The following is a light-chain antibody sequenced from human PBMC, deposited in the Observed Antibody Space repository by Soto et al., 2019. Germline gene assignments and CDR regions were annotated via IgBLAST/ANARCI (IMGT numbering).Light chain of an antibody. V-gene: IGKV1-5*03. CDR2: KAS. Sequence: IQMTQSPYTLSASVGDRVAITCRASQSISSWLAWYQQKPGKAPKLLIYKASTLESGVPSRFSGSGSGTEFTLTISSLQPDDFATYYCQEYNSYWTFGQGTKVDI. J-gene: IGKJ1*01. CDR1: QSISSW. CDR3: QEYNSYWT.